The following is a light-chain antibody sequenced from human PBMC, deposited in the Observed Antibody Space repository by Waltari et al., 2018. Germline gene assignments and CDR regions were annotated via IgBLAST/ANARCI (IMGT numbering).Light chain of an antibody. V-gene: IGLV2-14*02. Sequence: QSALTHPASVSGSPGQSITIPCTGSNSDVGSFNLVSWYQQHPGNAPNLFIYDVIHRPAGVSNRFSGSKSANTASLTISGLQAEDEADYYYSSYTSTRVFYVFGTGTTVIVL. CDR3: SSYTSTRVFYV. CDR1: NSDVGSFNL. J-gene: IGLJ1*01. CDR2: DVI.